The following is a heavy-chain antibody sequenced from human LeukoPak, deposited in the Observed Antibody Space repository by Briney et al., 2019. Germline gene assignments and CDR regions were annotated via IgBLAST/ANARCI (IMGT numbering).Heavy chain of an antibody. V-gene: IGHV3-23*01. J-gene: IGHJ5*02. Sequence: GGSLRLSCAASGFPFSSYAMSWVRPAPGKGLGWVSAIIGSGGSTYYTDSVKGRFTISRDNSKNTLYLQMNSLRAEDTAVYYCAKDRYYYGSGINWFDPWGQGTLVTVSS. D-gene: IGHD3-10*01. CDR2: IIGSGGST. CDR3: AKDRYYYGSGINWFDP. CDR1: GFPFSSYA.